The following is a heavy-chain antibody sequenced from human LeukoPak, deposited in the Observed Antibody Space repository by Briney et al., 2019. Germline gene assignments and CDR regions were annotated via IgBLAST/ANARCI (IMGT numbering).Heavy chain of an antibody. CDR1: GYTLNELS. J-gene: IGHJ5*02. Sequence: ASVKVSCKVSGYTLNELSMHWVRQSPGKGLEWMGSFHPEDAETIYAQKFQGRVSMTEDTSTDTAYIELSSLKSEDTAVYYCAADRFCTSTTCFGNWFDPWGQGTLVTVSS. D-gene: IGHD2-2*01. CDR3: AADRFCTSTTCFGNWFDP. V-gene: IGHV1-24*01. CDR2: FHPEDAET.